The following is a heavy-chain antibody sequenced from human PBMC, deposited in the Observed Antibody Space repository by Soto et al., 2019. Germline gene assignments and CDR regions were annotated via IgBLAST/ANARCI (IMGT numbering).Heavy chain of an antibody. CDR1: GGAFSSYG. D-gene: IGHD3-10*01. CDR2: SIPIFGVS. V-gene: IGHV1-69*18. CDR3: AREESVRGRVVVYYYGMDV. Sequence: QVQLMQSGAEVKKPGSSVRVSCKASGGAFSSYGITWVRQAPGQGLEWVGMSIPIFGVSHYANKFQGRVTFTADESTRTAYMELSSLTSADTAVYYWAREESVRGRVVVYYYGMDVWGQGTTVIVSS. J-gene: IGHJ6*02.